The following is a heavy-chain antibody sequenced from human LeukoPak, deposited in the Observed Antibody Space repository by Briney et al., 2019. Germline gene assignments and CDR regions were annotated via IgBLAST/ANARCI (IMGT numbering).Heavy chain of an antibody. Sequence: SVKVSCKASGYTFTSYGISWVRQAPGQGLEWMGGIIPIFGTANYAQKFQGRVTITADKSTSTAYMELSSLRSEDTAVYYCASLGGDIVATIDYWGQGTLVTVSS. CDR1: GYTFTSYG. CDR2: IIPIFGTA. CDR3: ASLGGDIVATIDY. D-gene: IGHD5-12*01. J-gene: IGHJ4*02. V-gene: IGHV1-69*06.